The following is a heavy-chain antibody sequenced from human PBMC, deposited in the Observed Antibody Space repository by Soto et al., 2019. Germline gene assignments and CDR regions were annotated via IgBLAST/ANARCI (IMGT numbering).Heavy chain of an antibody. J-gene: IGHJ4*02. Sequence: TWGSLRLSCAASGFTFSNYAMSWVRQAPGKGLEWVSIISGSGDSPYYADSVKGRFTISRDNSRNTLYLQMNSLRAEDTAIYYCAKGRRSACLTPFDYWGQGTQVTVSS. CDR1: GFTFSNYA. CDR3: AKGRRSACLTPFDY. V-gene: IGHV3-23*01. D-gene: IGHD2-15*01. CDR2: ISGSGDSP.